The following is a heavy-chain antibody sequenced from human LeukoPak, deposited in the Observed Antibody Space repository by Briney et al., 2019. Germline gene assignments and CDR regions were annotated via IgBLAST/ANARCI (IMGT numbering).Heavy chain of an antibody. V-gene: IGHV3-69-1*01. CDR2: ISSNSYI. J-gene: IGHJ4*02. D-gene: IGHD4-17*01. Sequence: GGSLRLSCAASGFSFSDAWMNWVRQAPGKGLEWVSFISSNSYIYYTDSVKGRFTISRDNAKSSVYLQMNSLGAEDTAVYYCVRDRNGDYGGTFDYWGQGTLVTVSS. CDR1: GFSFSDAW. CDR3: VRDRNGDYGGTFDY.